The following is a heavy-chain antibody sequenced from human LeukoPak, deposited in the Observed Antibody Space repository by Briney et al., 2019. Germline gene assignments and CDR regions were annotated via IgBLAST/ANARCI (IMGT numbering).Heavy chain of an antibody. CDR1: GFTFSSYD. Sequence: GGSLRLSCAASGFTFSSYDMHWVRQAPGKGLEWVAVISYDGSNKYYADSVKGRFTISRDNAKNSLYLQMNSLRAEDTAVYYCARVQYGEGCDYWGQGTLVTVSS. J-gene: IGHJ4*02. V-gene: IGHV3-30*03. CDR2: ISYDGSNK. D-gene: IGHD4-17*01. CDR3: ARVQYGEGCDY.